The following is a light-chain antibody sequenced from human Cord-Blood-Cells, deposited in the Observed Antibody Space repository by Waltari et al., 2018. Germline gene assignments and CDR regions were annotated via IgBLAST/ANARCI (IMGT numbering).Light chain of an antibody. J-gene: IGKJ3*01. Sequence: IQMTQSPSSMSASVGDRVTIPCRASQRISNSLAWDQQKPGKAPKLLLYAASRLESGVPSRFSGSGSGTDYTLTISSLQPEDFATYYCQQYYSTPFTFGPGTKVDIK. V-gene: IGKV1-NL1*01. CDR2: AAS. CDR3: QQYYSTPFT. CDR1: QRISNS.